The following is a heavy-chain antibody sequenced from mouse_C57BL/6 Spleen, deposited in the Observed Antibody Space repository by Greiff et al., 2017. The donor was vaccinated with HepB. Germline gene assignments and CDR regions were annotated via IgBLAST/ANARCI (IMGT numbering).Heavy chain of an antibody. Sequence: VQLQQSGAELVRPGASVKLSCTASGFNFKDYYMHWVKQRPEQGLEWIGRIDPEDGDTEYAPKFQGKATMTADTSSNTAYLQLSSLTSEDTAVYYCTTDPIYYGNFSWFADWGQGTLVTVAA. D-gene: IGHD2-1*01. V-gene: IGHV14-1*01. CDR1: GFNFKDYY. CDR2: IDPEDGDT. J-gene: IGHJ3*01. CDR3: TTDPIYYGNFSWFAD.